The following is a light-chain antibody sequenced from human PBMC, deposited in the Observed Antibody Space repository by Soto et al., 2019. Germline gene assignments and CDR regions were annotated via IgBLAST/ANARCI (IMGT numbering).Light chain of an antibody. CDR3: QQCRNWPLT. J-gene: IGKJ4*01. CDR1: QNVYNN. CDR2: DAS. Sequence: EIVMTQSPATLSVSPGEGATLSCKASQNVYNNLAWYQQRPGQPPSLLIYDASTRATGISARFSGSGYGTEFTLTIRSLQSEDFAVYFCQQCRNWPLTFGGGTKVDIK. V-gene: IGKV3-15*01.